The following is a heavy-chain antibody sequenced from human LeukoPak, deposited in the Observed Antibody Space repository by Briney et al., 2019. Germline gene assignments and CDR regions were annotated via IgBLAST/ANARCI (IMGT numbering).Heavy chain of an antibody. Sequence: PGGSLRLSCAASGFTFDDYAMHWVRQAPGKGLEWVSLISWDGGSTYYADSVKGRFTISRDNSKNSLYLQMNSLRAEDTAVYYCAKDLNDFWSGYRYYFDYWGQGTLVTVSS. J-gene: IGHJ4*02. V-gene: IGHV3-43D*04. CDR2: ISWDGGST. CDR3: AKDLNDFWSGYRYYFDY. D-gene: IGHD3-3*01. CDR1: GFTFDDYA.